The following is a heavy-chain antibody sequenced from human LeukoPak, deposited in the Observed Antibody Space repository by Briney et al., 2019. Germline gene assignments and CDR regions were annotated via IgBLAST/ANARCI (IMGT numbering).Heavy chain of an antibody. CDR2: INPNSGAT. V-gene: IGHV1-2*02. Sequence: GASVKVSFKASGYTFTGYYMHWVRRAPGQGLEWMGWINPNSGATNYPQKFQGRVTMTGDTSISTAYMELSSLRSDDTAVYYCARDTRRWELLGFDYWGQGTLVTVSS. CDR1: GYTFTGYY. CDR3: ARDTRRWELLGFDY. J-gene: IGHJ4*02. D-gene: IGHD1-26*01.